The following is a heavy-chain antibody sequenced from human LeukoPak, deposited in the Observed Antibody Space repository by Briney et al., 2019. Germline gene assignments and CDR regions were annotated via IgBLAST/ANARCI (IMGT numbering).Heavy chain of an antibody. Sequence: SVKVSCKASGGTFSSYAISWVRQAPGQGLEWMGRIIPILGIANYAQKFQGRVTITADKSTSTAYMELSSLRSEDTAVYYCARSVAGTDYLDYWGQGTLVTVSS. CDR3: ARSVAGTDYLDY. V-gene: IGHV1-69*04. CDR2: IIPILGIA. J-gene: IGHJ4*02. D-gene: IGHD6-19*01. CDR1: GGTFSSYA.